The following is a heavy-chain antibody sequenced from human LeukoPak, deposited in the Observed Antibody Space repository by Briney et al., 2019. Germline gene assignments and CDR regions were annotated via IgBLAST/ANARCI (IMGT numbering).Heavy chain of an antibody. V-gene: IGHV3-7*01. CDR3: VRSIGSNTL. J-gene: IGHJ4*02. Sequence: GGSLRLSCAASGFIFTTHWMSWVRQAPGKGLEWVANINQDGGEMYYVDSVRGRFTISRDNAKNSLFLQMNSLRAEDTAVYFCVRSIGSNTLWGQGTLVTVSS. CDR1: GFIFTTHW. CDR2: INQDGGEM. D-gene: IGHD4-23*01.